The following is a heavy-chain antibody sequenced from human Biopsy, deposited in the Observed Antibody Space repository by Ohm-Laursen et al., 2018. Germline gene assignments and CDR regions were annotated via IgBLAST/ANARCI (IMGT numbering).Heavy chain of an antibody. CDR2: MNPKSGDT. V-gene: IGHV1-8*01. Sequence: SVKVSCKTSGYTFINYDIHWVRQASGQGLEWMGWMNPKSGDTGYAHKFQGRVTMARNASISTANMEMSSLRSEDTAVYYCARGRLSGTRRALDIWGQGTRVTVSS. D-gene: IGHD1-7*01. J-gene: IGHJ3*02. CDR3: ARGRLSGTRRALDI. CDR1: GYTFINYD.